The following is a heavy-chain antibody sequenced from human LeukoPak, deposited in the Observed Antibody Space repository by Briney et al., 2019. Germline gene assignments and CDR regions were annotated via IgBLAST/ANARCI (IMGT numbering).Heavy chain of an antibody. V-gene: IGHV3-33*01. D-gene: IGHD3-10*01. CDR3: ARVRFDTKGPFDY. Sequence: PGGSLRLSCAASGFTFSSYSMHWVRQAPGKGLEWVAVILSDGSKEFYTDSVKGRFTISRGNAKNSLYLQMNSLRAEDTAVYYCARVRFDTKGPFDYWGQGTLVTVSS. J-gene: IGHJ4*02. CDR2: ILSDGSKE. CDR1: GFTFSSYS.